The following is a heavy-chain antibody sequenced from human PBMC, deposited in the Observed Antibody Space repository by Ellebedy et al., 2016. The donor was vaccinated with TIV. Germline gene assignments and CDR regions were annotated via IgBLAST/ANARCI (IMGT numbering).Heavy chain of an antibody. Sequence: GGSLRLSXSASGFTFSSYAMHWVRQAPGKGLEYVSAISSNGGSTYYADSVKGRFTISRDNSKNTLYLQMSSLRAEDTAVYYCVKFYGDYGGKGVAFDIWGQGTMVTVSS. V-gene: IGHV3-64D*06. J-gene: IGHJ3*02. CDR3: VKFYGDYGGKGVAFDI. CDR2: ISSNGGST. D-gene: IGHD4-23*01. CDR1: GFTFSSYA.